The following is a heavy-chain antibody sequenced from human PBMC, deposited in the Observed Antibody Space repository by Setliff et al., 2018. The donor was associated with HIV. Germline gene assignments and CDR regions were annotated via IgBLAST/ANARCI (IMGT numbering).Heavy chain of an antibody. J-gene: IGHJ4*02. CDR1: DGSFSDYF. V-gene: IGHV4-34*01. D-gene: IGHD6-13*01. CDR2: INHSGST. CDR3: ARGSSNTWYYYFDS. Sequence: PSETLSLTCAVYDGSFSDYFWTWIRQRPGKGLEWIGDINHSGSTNYNPSLKSRVTISVDTSKNQFSLKLSSVTAADTAVYYCARGSSNTWYYYFDSWGQGALVTVSS.